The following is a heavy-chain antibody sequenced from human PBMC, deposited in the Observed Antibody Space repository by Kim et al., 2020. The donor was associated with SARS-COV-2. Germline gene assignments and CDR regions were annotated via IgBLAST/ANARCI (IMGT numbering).Heavy chain of an antibody. CDR3: AKDGWVFGGFYNWFDP. V-gene: IGHV3-9*01. Sequence: GLEWVSSISWKSGSIGYADSVKGRFTISRDNAKNSLYLQMNSLRAEDTALYYCAKDGWVFGGFYNWFDPWGQGTLVTVSS. J-gene: IGHJ5*02. D-gene: IGHD3-3*01. CDR2: ISWKSGSI.